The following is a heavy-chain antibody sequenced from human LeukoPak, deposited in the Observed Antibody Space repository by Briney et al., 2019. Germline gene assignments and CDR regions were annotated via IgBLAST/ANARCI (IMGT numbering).Heavy chain of an antibody. CDR1: GFTFSSYS. D-gene: IGHD1-26*01. J-gene: IGHJ3*02. Sequence: PGGSLRLSCAASGFTFSSYSMNWVRQAPGKGLEWVSSISSSSSYVYYADSVKGRFTISRDNAKNSLYLQMNSLRAEDTAVYYCARDLLRDIVGATSGVSFRAFDIWSQGTMVTVSS. CDR2: ISSSSSYV. CDR3: ARDLLRDIVGATSGVSFRAFDI. V-gene: IGHV3-21*01.